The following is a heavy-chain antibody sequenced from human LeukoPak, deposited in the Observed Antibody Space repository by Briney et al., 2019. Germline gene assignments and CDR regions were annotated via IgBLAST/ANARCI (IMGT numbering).Heavy chain of an antibody. CDR2: INPNSGGT. CDR3: ARDRSYDSSGYPLFDY. J-gene: IGHJ4*02. Sequence: ASVKVSCKASGYTFTGYYMHWVRQAPGQGLEWMGWINPNSGGTNYAQKFQGRVTMTKDTSISTAYMELSRLRSDDTAVYYCARDRSYDSSGYPLFDYWGQGTLVTVSS. V-gene: IGHV1-2*02. D-gene: IGHD3-22*01. CDR1: GYTFTGYY.